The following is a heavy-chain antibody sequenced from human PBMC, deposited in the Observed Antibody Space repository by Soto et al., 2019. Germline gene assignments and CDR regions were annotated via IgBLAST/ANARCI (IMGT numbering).Heavy chain of an antibody. J-gene: IGHJ4*02. Sequence: EVQLLESGGGLVQPGGSLRLSCAASGFTFSSYAMSWVRQAPGKGLEWVSAISGSGGSTYYADSVKGRFTISRDNSKNTLYLQMYSLRAEDTAVYYCAKDFVYDSSVFLPYFDYWGQGTLVTVSS. V-gene: IGHV3-23*01. CDR2: ISGSGGST. CDR1: GFTFSSYA. CDR3: AKDFVYDSSVFLPYFDY. D-gene: IGHD3-22*01.